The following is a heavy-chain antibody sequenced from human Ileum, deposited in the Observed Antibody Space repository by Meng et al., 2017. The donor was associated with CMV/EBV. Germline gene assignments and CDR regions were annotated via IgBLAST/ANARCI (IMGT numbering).Heavy chain of an antibody. CDR1: GFTVSSNY. V-gene: IGHV4-39*02. J-gene: IGHJ4*02. Sequence: ESLKISCAASGFTVSSNYMSWVRQAPGKGLEWIGSIFYSGNMYYNPSLKSRVTISVDTSENHLSLKLSSVTAADSAVYYCARLSGSTRRNFDYWGQGTLVTVSS. D-gene: IGHD1-26*01. CDR2: IFYSGNM. CDR3: ARLSGSTRRNFDY.